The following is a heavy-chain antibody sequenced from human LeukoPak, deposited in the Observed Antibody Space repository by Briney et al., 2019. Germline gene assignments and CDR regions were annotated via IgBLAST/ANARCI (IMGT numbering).Heavy chain of an antibody. CDR3: ASQGYDILTGYPLDY. D-gene: IGHD3-9*01. Sequence: KPSETLSLTCAVYGGSFSGHHWSWIRQPPGKGLEWIGEINHRGSTNYNPSLKSRVTISVDTSKNQFSLKLSSVTAADTAVYYCASQGYDILTGYPLDYWGQGTLVTVSS. CDR1: GGSFSGHH. CDR2: INHRGST. V-gene: IGHV4-34*01. J-gene: IGHJ4*02.